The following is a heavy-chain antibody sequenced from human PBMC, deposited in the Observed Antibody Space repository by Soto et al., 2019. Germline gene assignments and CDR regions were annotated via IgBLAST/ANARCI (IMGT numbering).Heavy chain of an antibody. CDR1: GFTFNIYG. J-gene: IGHJ4*02. V-gene: IGHV3-30*18. CDR2: ISYDGSNQ. Sequence: GSLRLSCAASGFTFNIYGMHWVRQAPDKGLEWVALISYDGSNQYYADSVKGRFTISRDNSKNTLFLQMNSLRADDTAVYYCAKDQASGQGSFDSWGQGTLVTVSS. CDR3: AKDQASGQGSFDS.